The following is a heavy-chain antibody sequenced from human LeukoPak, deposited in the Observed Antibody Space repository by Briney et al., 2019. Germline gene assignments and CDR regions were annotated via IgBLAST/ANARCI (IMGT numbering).Heavy chain of an antibody. CDR2: INPNSGGT. CDR1: GYTFTGYY. D-gene: IGHD5-18*01. CDR3: ARDLLGGTFYSRGYSYGYQIKDLYYFDY. Sequence: ASVKVSCKASGYTFTGYYMHWVRQAPGQGLEWMGSINPNSGGTIYAQQFQGRVTMTRDTSISTAYMELSRLKYDDTAVYYCARDLLGGTFYSRGYSYGYQIKDLYYFDYWGQGTLVTVSS. J-gene: IGHJ4*02. V-gene: IGHV1-2*02.